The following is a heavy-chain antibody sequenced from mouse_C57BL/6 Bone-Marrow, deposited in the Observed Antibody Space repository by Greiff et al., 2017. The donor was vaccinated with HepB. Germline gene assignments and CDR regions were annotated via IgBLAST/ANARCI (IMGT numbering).Heavy chain of an antibody. CDR1: GFTFSSYG. J-gene: IGHJ2*01. D-gene: IGHD2-5*01. V-gene: IGHV5-6*01. CDR2: ISSGGSYT. CDR3: ARPVIVTSWYYFDY. Sequence: VQLKESGGDLVKPGGSLKLSCAASGFTFSSYGMSWVRQTPDKRLEWVATISSGGSYTYYPDSVKGRFTISRDNAKNTLYLQMSSLKSEDTAMYYCARPVIVTSWYYFDYWGQGTTLTVSS.